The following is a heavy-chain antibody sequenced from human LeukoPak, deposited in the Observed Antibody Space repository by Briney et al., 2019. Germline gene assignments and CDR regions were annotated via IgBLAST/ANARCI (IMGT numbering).Heavy chain of an antibody. CDR3: ARGPLGNWFDP. J-gene: IGHJ5*02. CDR2: INHSGST. V-gene: IGHV4-34*01. CDR1: GGSFSGYY. Sequence: SETLSLTCAVYGGSFSGYYWSWIRQPPGKGLEWIGEINHSGSTNYNPSLKSRVTISVDTSKNQFSLKLSSVTAADTAVYYCARGPLGNWFDPWGQGTLVTVSS.